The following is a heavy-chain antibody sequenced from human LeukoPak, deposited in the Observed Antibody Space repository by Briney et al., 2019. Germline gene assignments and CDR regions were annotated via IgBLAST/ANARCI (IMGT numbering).Heavy chain of an antibody. J-gene: IGHJ4*02. CDR2: MSAYSGNT. CDR3: ARDRPKVVVLTAMGY. CDR1: GYTFTSYG. Sequence: ASVKVSCKASGYTFTSYGISWVRQAPGQGLEWMGWMSAYSGNTHYAQKLQGRVTMTTDTSTSTAYMELRSLRYDDTAVYYCARDRPKVVVLTAMGYWGQGTLVTVSS. D-gene: IGHD2-21*02. V-gene: IGHV1-18*01.